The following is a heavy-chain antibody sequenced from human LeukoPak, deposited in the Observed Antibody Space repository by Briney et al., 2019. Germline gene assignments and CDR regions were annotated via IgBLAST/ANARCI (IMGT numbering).Heavy chain of an antibody. V-gene: IGHV4-38-2*02. J-gene: IGHJ4*02. CDR1: GYSISSGYY. CDR3: ARDRGPGVGATGYYFHY. CDR2: IYRSGST. Sequence: SETLSLTCTVSGYSISSGYYWGWIRQPPGKGLEWIGSIYRSGSTEFNPSLKSRVNISVDTSKNQFSLKLSSVTAADTAVYYCARDRGPGVGATGYYFHYWGQGTLVTVSS. D-gene: IGHD1-26*01.